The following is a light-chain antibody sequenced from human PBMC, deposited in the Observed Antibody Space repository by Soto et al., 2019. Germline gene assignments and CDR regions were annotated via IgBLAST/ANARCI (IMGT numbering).Light chain of an antibody. CDR3: QQLWTYPLT. CDR1: QDVSRS. V-gene: IGKV1-9*01. J-gene: IGKJ4*01. CDR2: AAS. Sequence: DTQLTPSPSFLSASVGDRVTIACRASQDVSRSVGWYQQKPGTAPKLLISAASTLNSGVPSRFSGSGSGTDFTLTISSLQPEDFATYYCQQLWTYPLTFGGGTKVDIK.